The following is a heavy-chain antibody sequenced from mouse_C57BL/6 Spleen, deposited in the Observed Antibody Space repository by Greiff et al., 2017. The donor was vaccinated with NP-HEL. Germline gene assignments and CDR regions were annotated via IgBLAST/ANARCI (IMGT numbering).Heavy chain of an antibody. V-gene: IGHV1-74*01. J-gene: IGHJ4*01. CDR3: ATPYITTVVAGGAMDY. CDR2: IHPSDSDT. D-gene: IGHD1-1*01. Sequence: QVQLQQPGAELVKPGASVKVSCKASGYTFTSYWMHWVKQRPGQGLEWIGRIHPSDSDTNYNQKFKGKATLTVDKSSSTAYMQLSSLTSEDSAVYYCATPYITTVVAGGAMDYWGQGTSVTVSS. CDR1: GYTFTSYW.